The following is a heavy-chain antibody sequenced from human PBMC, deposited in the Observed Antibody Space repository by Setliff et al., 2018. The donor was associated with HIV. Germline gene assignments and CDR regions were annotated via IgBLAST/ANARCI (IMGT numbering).Heavy chain of an antibody. CDR1: AGSISSYY. V-gene: IGHV4-4*09. CDR3: ARAFPMTTVVTQSGYGAFDI. Sequence: SETLSLTCTVSAGSISSYYWTWIRQPPGKGLEWIGYISTRGGTTYNPSLKSRVIISVDTSKNQFSLKLSSVTAADTAVYYCARAFPMTTVVTQSGYGAFDIWGQGTMVTVSS. J-gene: IGHJ3*02. D-gene: IGHD4-17*01. CDR2: ISTRGGT.